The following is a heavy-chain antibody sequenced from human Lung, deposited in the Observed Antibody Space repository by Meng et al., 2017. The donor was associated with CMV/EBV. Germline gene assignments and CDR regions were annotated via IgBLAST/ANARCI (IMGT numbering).Heavy chain of an antibody. J-gene: IGHJ4*02. Sequence: QVQLQGSGPGLVKPSGTLSLTLAVTGGSSSSSNWWSWVRQPPGKGLEWIGEIYHSGSTNYNPSLKSRVTISVDKSKNQFSLKLSSVTAADTAVYYCASFPPPGKQWLVTDYWGQGTLVTVSS. CDR2: IYHSGST. D-gene: IGHD6-19*01. CDR1: GGSSSSSNW. V-gene: IGHV4-4*02. CDR3: ASFPPPGKQWLVTDY.